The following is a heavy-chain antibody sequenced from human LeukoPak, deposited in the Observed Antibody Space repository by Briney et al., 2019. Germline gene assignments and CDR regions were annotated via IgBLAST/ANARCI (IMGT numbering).Heavy chain of an antibody. CDR1: GGTFSSYA. J-gene: IGHJ1*01. Sequence: SVKVSCKASGGTFSSYAISWVRQTPGQGLEWMGGIIPIFGTANYAQKFQGRVTITADESTSTACMELSSLRSEDTAVYYCARVQLWSDAEYFQHWGQGTLVTVSS. CDR2: IIPIFGTA. CDR3: ARVQLWSDAEYFQH. D-gene: IGHD5-18*01. V-gene: IGHV1-69*13.